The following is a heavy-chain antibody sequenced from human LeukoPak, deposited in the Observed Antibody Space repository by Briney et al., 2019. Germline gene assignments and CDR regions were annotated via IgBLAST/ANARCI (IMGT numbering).Heavy chain of an antibody. Sequence: SETLSLTCAVSGGSISSSNWWSWVRQPPGKGLEWIGEIHHSGSTNYNPSLKSRVTISVDTSKNQFSLKLSSVTAADTAVYYCARDNRNPRFDYWGQGTLVTVSS. J-gene: IGHJ4*02. CDR1: GGSISSSNW. CDR3: ARDNRNPRFDY. V-gene: IGHV4-4*02. CDR2: IHHSGST. D-gene: IGHD1-14*01.